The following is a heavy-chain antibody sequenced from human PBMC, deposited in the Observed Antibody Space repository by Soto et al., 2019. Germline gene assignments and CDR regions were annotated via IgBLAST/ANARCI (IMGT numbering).Heavy chain of an antibody. CDR1: GGTFSSYA. D-gene: IGHD2-21*02. CDR2: IIPIFGTA. V-gene: IGHV1-69*01. Sequence: QVQLVQSGAEVKKPGSSVKVSCKAYGGTFSSYAISWVRQAPGQGREWMGGIIPIFGTANYAQKFQGRVTITADESTSTAYMELSSLRSDDTAVYYCARECPKGGDCRYLDYWGQGTLVTVSS. CDR3: ARECPKGGDCRYLDY. J-gene: IGHJ4*02.